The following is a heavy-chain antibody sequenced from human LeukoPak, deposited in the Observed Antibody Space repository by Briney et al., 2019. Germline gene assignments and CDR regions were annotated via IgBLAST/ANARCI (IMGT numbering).Heavy chain of an antibody. Sequence: SETLSLTCTVSGVSISSSSSFWAWIRQPPGKGLEWIGSFYYIGSTYYNPSLKSRVTISVDTSKNQLSLKPNSVTAADTAVYYCARSLSLSGNTNWFDPWGQGTLVTVSS. CDR3: ARSLSLSGNTNWFDP. V-gene: IGHV4-39*01. CDR2: FYYIGST. CDR1: GVSISSSSSF. D-gene: IGHD1-26*01. J-gene: IGHJ5*02.